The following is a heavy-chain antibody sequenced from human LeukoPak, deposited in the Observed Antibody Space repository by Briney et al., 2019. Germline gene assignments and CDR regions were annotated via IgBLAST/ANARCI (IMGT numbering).Heavy chain of an antibody. CDR3: ARLAAQRGFDY. V-gene: IGHV4-59*08. J-gene: IGHJ4*02. CDR2: MYYSGST. D-gene: IGHD1-1*01. Sequence: SETLSLTCTVSGGSISSYYWSWIRQPPGKGLVWIGYMYYSGSTNYNPSLKSRVTISVDTSKHQFSLKLSSVTAADTAVYYCARLAAQRGFDYWGQGTLVTVSS. CDR1: GGSISSYY.